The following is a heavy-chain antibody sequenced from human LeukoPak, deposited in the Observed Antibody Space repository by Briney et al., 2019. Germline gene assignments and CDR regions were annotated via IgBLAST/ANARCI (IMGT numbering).Heavy chain of an antibody. CDR2: ISYDGSNK. CDR3: ARGGGATLYYYFDY. CDR1: GFTFSSYA. Sequence: GGSLRLSCAASGFTFSSYAMHWVRQAPGKGLEWVAVISYDGSNKYYADSVKGRFTISRDNSKSTLYLQMNSLRVEDTAVYYCARGGGATLYYYFDYWGQGTLVTVSS. V-gene: IGHV3-30*04. J-gene: IGHJ4*02. D-gene: IGHD1-26*01.